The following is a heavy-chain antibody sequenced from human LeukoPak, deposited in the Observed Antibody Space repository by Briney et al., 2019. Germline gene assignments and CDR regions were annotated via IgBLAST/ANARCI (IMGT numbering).Heavy chain of an antibody. J-gene: IGHJ4*02. D-gene: IGHD1-14*01. Sequence: ASVTVSCKASGYTFTSYGISWVRQAPGQGLEWMGWISTNTGNPTYAQAFTGRFVFSLDTSVSTSYLQISSLEAEDTAVYYCTRQTNNPGEFDYWGQGTLVTVSS. CDR1: GYTFTSYG. CDR2: ISTNTGNP. CDR3: TRQTNNPGEFDY. V-gene: IGHV7-4-1*02.